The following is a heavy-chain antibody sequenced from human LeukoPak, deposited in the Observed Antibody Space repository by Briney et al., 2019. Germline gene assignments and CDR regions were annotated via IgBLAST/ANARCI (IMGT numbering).Heavy chain of an antibody. D-gene: IGHD2-21*01. V-gene: IGHV3-48*03. J-gene: IGHJ3*02. Sequence: GGSLRLSCAASGFTFSAYEMDWVRQAPGKGLEWISYISSSGGTIYYADSVKGRFTISRDNPKNLLYLHMNSLRAEDTAVYYCATEVTTNYGGFHAFDIWGQGTMVTVSS. CDR1: GFTFSAYE. CDR2: ISSSGGTI. CDR3: ATEVTTNYGGFHAFDI.